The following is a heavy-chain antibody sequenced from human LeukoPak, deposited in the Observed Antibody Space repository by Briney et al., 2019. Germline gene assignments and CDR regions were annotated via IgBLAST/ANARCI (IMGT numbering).Heavy chain of an antibody. CDR1: GGSISPYF. CDR2: ISYSGST. D-gene: IGHD2-2*01. J-gene: IGHJ6*02. Sequence: PSETLSLTCTVSGGSISPYFWSWIRQPPGRGLEWIAYISYSGSTNYNPSLESRVTISMDTSKNQLSLRLSSVTAADTAVYYCARHDAGPVYQRGMDVWGQGTTVTVSS. CDR3: ARHDAGPVYQRGMDV. V-gene: IGHV4-59*08.